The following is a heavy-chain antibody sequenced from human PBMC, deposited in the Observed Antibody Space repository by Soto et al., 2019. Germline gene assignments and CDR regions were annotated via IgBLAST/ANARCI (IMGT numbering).Heavy chain of an antibody. CDR3: ARKDSSGYYLY. CDR2: IYYSGSN. Sequence: QLQLQESGPGLVKPSETLSLTCTVSGGSISSSSYYWGWIRQPPGKGMEWIGSIYYSGSNYYNPSIKSRVTISVDTSKNQFSLKLSSVTAADTAVYYCARKDSSGYYLYWGQGTLVTVSS. D-gene: IGHD3-22*01. J-gene: IGHJ4*02. CDR1: GGSISSSSYY. V-gene: IGHV4-39*01.